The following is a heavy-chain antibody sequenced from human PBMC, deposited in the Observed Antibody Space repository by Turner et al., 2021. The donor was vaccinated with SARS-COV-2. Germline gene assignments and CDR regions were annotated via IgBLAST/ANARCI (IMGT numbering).Heavy chain of an antibody. D-gene: IGHD5-18*01. V-gene: IGHV3-30*03. CDR3: ARDTGTAMVFPNWYFDL. Sequence: QVQLVESGGGVVQPGRSLRLSCAASGFTFSSYGMHWVRQAPGKGLEWVAVISYDGSNKYYADSVKGRFTISRDNSKNTLYLQMNSLRAEDTAVYYCARDTGTAMVFPNWYFDLWGRGTLVTVSS. J-gene: IGHJ2*01. CDR2: ISYDGSNK. CDR1: GFTFSSYG.